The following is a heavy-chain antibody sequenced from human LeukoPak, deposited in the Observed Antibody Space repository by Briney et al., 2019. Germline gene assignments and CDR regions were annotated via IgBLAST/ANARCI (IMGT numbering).Heavy chain of an antibody. D-gene: IGHD3-22*01. Sequence: SVNVSCKASGGTFSSYAISWVRQAPGQGLEWMGGIIPIFGTANYAQKFQGRVTITADESTSTAYMELSSLRSEDTAVYYCARTLYYYDSRGPLGYWGQGTLVTVSS. J-gene: IGHJ4*02. V-gene: IGHV1-69*13. CDR1: GGTFSSYA. CDR3: ARTLYYYDSRGPLGY. CDR2: IIPIFGTA.